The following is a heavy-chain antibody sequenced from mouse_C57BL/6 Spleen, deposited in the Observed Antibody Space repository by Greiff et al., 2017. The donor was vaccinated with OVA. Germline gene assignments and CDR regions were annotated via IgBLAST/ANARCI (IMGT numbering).Heavy chain of an antibody. V-gene: IGHV1-59*01. Sequence: QVQLQQSGAELVRPGTSVKLSCKASGYTFTSYWMHWVKQRPGQGLEWIGVIDPSDSYTNYNQKFKGKATLTVDTSSSTAYMQLSSLTSEDSAVYYCARYYSNHWYFDVWGTGTTVTVSS. CDR3: ARYYSNHWYFDV. J-gene: IGHJ1*03. D-gene: IGHD2-5*01. CDR2: IDPSDSYT. CDR1: GYTFTSYW.